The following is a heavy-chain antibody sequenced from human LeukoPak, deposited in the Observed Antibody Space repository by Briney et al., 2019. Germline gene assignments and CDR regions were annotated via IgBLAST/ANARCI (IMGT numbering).Heavy chain of an antibody. V-gene: IGHV1-2*02. CDR3: ARDGSWAVDPADY. CDR2: INPNSGGT. D-gene: IGHD3-10*01. CDR1: GYTFTGYY. Sequence: ASVKVSCRASGYTFTGYYMHWVRQAPGQGLEWMGWINPNSGGTNYAQKFQGRVTMTRDTSISTAYMELSRLRSDDTAVYYCARDGSWAVDPADYWGQGTLVTVSS. J-gene: IGHJ4*02.